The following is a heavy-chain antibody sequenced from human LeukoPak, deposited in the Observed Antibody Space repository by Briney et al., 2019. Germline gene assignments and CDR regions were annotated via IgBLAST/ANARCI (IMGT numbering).Heavy chain of an antibody. J-gene: IGHJ4*02. V-gene: IGHV3-7*01. Sequence: GGSLRLSCAASGFTFSSYWMSWVRQAPGKGLEWVANIKEDGSEKYYVDSVEGRFTITRDNAKNSLYLQMNSLRGEDTAVYYCTRDNVVWSGSDYWGQGTLVTVSS. CDR3: TRDNVVWSGSDY. D-gene: IGHD3-3*01. CDR1: GFTFSSYW. CDR2: IKEDGSEK.